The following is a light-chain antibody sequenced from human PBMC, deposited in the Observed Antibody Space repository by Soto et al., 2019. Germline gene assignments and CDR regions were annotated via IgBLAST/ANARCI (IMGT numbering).Light chain of an antibody. Sequence: EIVLTQSPATLSLSPGERATLSCLVSQSVDRRLAWYQQKPGQAPSLLIYDASYRATGVPARFSGSGSGTDFTLTISSLEPEDFAVYYCQQRNDWRRGTFGQGTRLEIK. V-gene: IGKV3-11*01. CDR1: QSVDRR. CDR3: QQRNDWRRGT. J-gene: IGKJ5*01. CDR2: DAS.